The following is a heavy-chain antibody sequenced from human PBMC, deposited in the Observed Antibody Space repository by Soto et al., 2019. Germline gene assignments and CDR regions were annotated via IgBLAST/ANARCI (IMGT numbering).Heavy chain of an antibody. CDR3: ARIGYSSGWSTFGYYYYGMDV. J-gene: IGHJ6*02. V-gene: IGHV1-69*13. D-gene: IGHD6-19*01. CDR1: GGTFSSYA. CDR2: TIPIFGTA. Sequence: SVQVSCKASGGTFSSYAISWVRQAPGQGLEWMGGTIPIFGTANYAQKFQGRVTITADESTSTAYMELSSLRSEDTAVYYCARIGYSSGWSTFGYYYYGMDVWG.